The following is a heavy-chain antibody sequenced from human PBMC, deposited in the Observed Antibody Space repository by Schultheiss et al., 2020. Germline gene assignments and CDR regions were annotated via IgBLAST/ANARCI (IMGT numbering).Heavy chain of an antibody. CDR2: IYYSGST. Sequence: SETLSLTCTVSSGSISSSYWSWIRQPPGKGLEWIGYIYYSGSTNYNPSLKSRVTISVDTSKNQFSLKLSSVTAADTAVYYCARVVGYCSGGSCYRNHRNWFDPWGQGTLVTVSS. CDR1: SGSISSSY. V-gene: IGHV4-59*01. CDR3: ARVVGYCSGGSCYRNHRNWFDP. D-gene: IGHD2-15*01. J-gene: IGHJ5*02.